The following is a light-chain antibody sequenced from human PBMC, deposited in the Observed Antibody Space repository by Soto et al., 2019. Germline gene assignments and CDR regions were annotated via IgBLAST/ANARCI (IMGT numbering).Light chain of an antibody. CDR2: DDN. Sequence: QSVLTQPPSVSAAPRQKVTISCSGSSSNIGNNFVSWYQHLPGTAPKLLIYDDNKRPSGIPDRFSGTKSGTSATLDITGLQTGDEAHYYCATWDSSLLSGVFGGGTKLTVL. CDR1: SSNIGNNF. V-gene: IGLV1-51*01. J-gene: IGLJ2*01. CDR3: ATWDSSLLSGV.